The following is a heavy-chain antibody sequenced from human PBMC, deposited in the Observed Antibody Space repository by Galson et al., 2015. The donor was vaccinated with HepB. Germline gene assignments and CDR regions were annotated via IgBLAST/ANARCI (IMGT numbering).Heavy chain of an antibody. CDR2: IYPGDSDT. J-gene: IGHJ4*02. V-gene: IGHV5-51*01. Sequence: QSGAEVKKPGESLKISCKGSGYSFTTYWIGWVRKIPGKGLEWMGIIYPGDSDTRYSPSFQGQVTISADKSISTAYLQWSSLKASDTAMYYCARRVFGYSSRGEFDYWGQGTLVTVSS. D-gene: IGHD6-13*01. CDR3: ARRVFGYSSRGEFDY. CDR1: GYSFTTYW.